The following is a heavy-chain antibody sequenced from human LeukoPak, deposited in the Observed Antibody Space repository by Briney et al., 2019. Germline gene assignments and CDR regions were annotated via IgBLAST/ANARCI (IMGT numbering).Heavy chain of an antibody. CDR3: ARDGVDCSSTSCYPDFDY. CDR2: TYYRSKWYN. V-gene: IGHV6-1*01. D-gene: IGHD2-2*01. CDR1: GDSVSINSAA. Sequence: SPTLSLTFAISGDSVSINSAAWNWIRQSPSRGLEWLGRTYYRSKWYNDYAVSVKSRITINPDTSKNQFSLQLNSVTPEDTAVYYCARDGVDCSSTSCYPDFDYWGQETLVTVSS. J-gene: IGHJ4*02.